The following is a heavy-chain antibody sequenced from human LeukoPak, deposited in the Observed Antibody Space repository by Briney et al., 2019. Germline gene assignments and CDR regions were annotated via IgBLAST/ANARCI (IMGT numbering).Heavy chain of an antibody. CDR2: IYYSGST. J-gene: IGHJ4*02. Sequence: SETLSLTCTVSGGSISSYYWSWIRQPPGKGLEWIGYIYYSGSTNYNPSLKSRVTISVDTSKNQFSLKLSSVTAADTAVYYCARIGWDSSSPIDYWGQGTLVTVSS. D-gene: IGHD6-6*01. V-gene: IGHV4-59*01. CDR1: GGSISSYY. CDR3: ARIGWDSSSPIDY.